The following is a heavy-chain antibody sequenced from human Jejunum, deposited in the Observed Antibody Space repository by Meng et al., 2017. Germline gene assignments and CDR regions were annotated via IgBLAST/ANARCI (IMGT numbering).Heavy chain of an antibody. V-gene: IGHV4-61*01. CDR2: VFDSGST. Sequence: VDLQASGPGLVRPPETPSLTVAISGASISDRSFYWTWIRQPPGKGLEWIGYVFDSGSTKYNPSLSSRVTISADTSKNQFSLELSSVTAADTAVYYCATDVYGDGLAYLDYWGQGSLVTVSS. CDR3: ATDVYGDGLAYLDY. D-gene: IGHD4-17*01. CDR1: GASISDRSFY. J-gene: IGHJ4*02.